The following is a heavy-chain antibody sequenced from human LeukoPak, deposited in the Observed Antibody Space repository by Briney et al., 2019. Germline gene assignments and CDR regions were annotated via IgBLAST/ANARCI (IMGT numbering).Heavy chain of an antibody. Sequence: PSQTLSLTCNVSGGSISTGSYFWSWIRQPAGKGLEWIGRISTSGSTNYGPSLKSRVIISLDTSKNQFSLKLSSVTAADTAVYYCARAEFAIFGVVVDYWGQGTLVTVSS. J-gene: IGHJ4*02. CDR1: GGSISTGSYF. D-gene: IGHD3-3*01. V-gene: IGHV4-61*02. CDR3: ARAEFAIFGVVVDY. CDR2: ISTSGST.